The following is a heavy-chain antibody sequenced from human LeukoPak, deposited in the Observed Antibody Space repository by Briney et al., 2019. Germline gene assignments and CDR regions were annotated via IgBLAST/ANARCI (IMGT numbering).Heavy chain of an antibody. J-gene: IGHJ4*02. CDR3: ARRGVVVAAAALDY. CDR1: GFTFSSYE. Sequence: GGSLRLSCAASGFTFSSYEMNWVRQAPGKGLEWVSYISSSGSTIYYADSVKGRFTISRDNAKNSLYLQMNSLRAEDTAVYYCARRGVVVAAAALDYWGQGTLVTVSS. D-gene: IGHD2-15*01. V-gene: IGHV3-48*03. CDR2: ISSSGSTI.